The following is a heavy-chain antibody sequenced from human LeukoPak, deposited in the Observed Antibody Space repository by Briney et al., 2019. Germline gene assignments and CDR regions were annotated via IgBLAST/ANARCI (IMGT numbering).Heavy chain of an antibody. V-gene: IGHV1-46*01. CDR3: ARGNFDWLLWEDY. J-gene: IGHJ4*02. Sequence: ASVKVSCKASGYNLISYGIIWVRQAPGQGLEWMGIINPSGGSTSYAQKFQGRVTMTRDTSTSTVYMELSSLRSEDTAVYYCARGNFDWLLWEDYWGQGTLVTVSS. D-gene: IGHD3-9*01. CDR1: GYNLISYG. CDR2: INPSGGST.